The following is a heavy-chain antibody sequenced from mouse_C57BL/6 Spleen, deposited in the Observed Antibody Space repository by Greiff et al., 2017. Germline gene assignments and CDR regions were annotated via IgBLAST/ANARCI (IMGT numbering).Heavy chain of an antibody. CDR1: GYAFTNYL. D-gene: IGHD2-4*01. CDR3: ARYDYYFDY. J-gene: IGHJ2*01. CDR2: INPGSGGT. Sequence: VQLQQSGAELVRPGTSVKVSCKASGYAFTNYLIEWVKQRPGQGLEWIGVINPGSGGTNYNEKFKGKATLTADKSSSTASMQLISLTSEDSAVYFCARYDYYFDYWCQGTTLTVSS. V-gene: IGHV1-54*01.